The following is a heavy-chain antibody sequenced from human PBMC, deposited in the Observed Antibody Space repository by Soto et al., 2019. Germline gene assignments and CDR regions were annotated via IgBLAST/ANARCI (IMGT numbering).Heavy chain of an antibody. D-gene: IGHD6-13*01. J-gene: IGHJ4*02. Sequence: EVQLLESGGGLVQPGGSLRLSCAASGFTFSSYAMNWVRQAPGKGLEWVSVVSGSGGSTYYADSVQGRFTISRDNSKNTVDLQMNGLGGEDTAIYYCARRGPGTYFDYWGQGTLVTVSS. CDR2: VSGSGGST. CDR1: GFTFSSYA. CDR3: ARRGPGTYFDY. V-gene: IGHV3-23*01.